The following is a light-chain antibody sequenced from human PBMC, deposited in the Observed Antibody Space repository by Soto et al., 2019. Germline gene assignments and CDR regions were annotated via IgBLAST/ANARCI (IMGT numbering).Light chain of an antibody. J-gene: IGKJ5*01. V-gene: IGKV3-15*01. Sequence: EIVMTQSPATLSVSPGERATLSCRASQSVSSNLLAWYQLRPGQAPRLLIYGASTRATDVPARFSGSGSGTEFTLTISSLQSEDFAVYYCQQYNDWPGTFGQGTRLEMK. CDR2: GAS. CDR1: QSVSSN. CDR3: QQYNDWPGT.